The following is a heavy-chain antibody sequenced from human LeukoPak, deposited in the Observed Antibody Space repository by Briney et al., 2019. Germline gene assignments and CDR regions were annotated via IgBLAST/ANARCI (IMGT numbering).Heavy chain of an antibody. D-gene: IGHD1-26*01. CDR3: AKSGGYGLIDY. Sequence: SETLSLTCTVSGASVSGSPYYWGWIRQPPGKGLEWIGSIYSSGSTYYNASLQSRVTISIKTSKNQISLRLNSVTAADTAIYYCAKSGGYGLIDYWGQGTLVTVSS. CDR2: IYSSGST. V-gene: IGHV4-39*01. CDR1: GASVSGSPYY. J-gene: IGHJ4*02.